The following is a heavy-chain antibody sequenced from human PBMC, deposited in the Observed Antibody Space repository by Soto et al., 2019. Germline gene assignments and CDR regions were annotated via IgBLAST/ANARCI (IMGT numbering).Heavy chain of an antibody. D-gene: IGHD3-10*01. CDR2: IFDSGTT. V-gene: IGHV4-30-4*01. CDR3: ARGPSGKKFHY. J-gene: IGHJ4*02. Sequence: PSETLSLTCTVSGGSITSDYSCWSWIRQPPGEGLEWIGHIFDSGTTYTNPSLRSQVAISLDTSKNHFSLTLSSVTAADTAVYYCARGPSGKKFHYGGQGPLVTVSS. CDR1: GGSITSDYSC.